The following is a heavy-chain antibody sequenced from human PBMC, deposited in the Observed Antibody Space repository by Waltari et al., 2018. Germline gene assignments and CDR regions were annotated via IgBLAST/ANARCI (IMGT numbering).Heavy chain of an antibody. CDR3: VSSAAGTRLSDAFNI. CDR1: GMTLSSYD. CDR2: TSFDGGNK. V-gene: IGHV3-30*01. D-gene: IGHD6-13*01. J-gene: IGHJ3*02. Sequence: QVHLVESGGGVVQPGKSLRLSCAASGMTLSSYDMHWVRQAPGQGLEWVALTSFDGGNKFYADSVKGRFTISRDNSKNTLYLEMNSLRAEDTAIYYCVSSAAGTRLSDAFNIWGQGTMVT.